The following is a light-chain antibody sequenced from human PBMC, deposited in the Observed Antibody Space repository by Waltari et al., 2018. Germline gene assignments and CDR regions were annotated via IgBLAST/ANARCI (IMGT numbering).Light chain of an antibody. CDR3: QHYGNSLYT. CDR2: GVS. CDR1: QSVSSAY. J-gene: IGKJ2*01. Sequence: ELVLTQSPGTLSLSPGERAALSCRASQSVSSAYLAWYQHKPGQSPRLLIYGVSSRASGIPDRFSGSGSGTDFTLTISRLEPEDFAVYYCQHYGNSLYTFGQGTKLEIK. V-gene: IGKV3-20*01.